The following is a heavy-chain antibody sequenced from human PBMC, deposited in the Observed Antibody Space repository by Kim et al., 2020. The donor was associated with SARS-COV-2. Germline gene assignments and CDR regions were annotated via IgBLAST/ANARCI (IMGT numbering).Heavy chain of an antibody. Sequence: GGSLRLSCAASGFTFSDYYMSWIRQAPGKGLEWVSYISSSGSTIYYADSVKGRFTISRDNAKNSLYLQMNSLRAEDTAVYYCARDSSRYSGYDFHYYYYYYGMDVWGQGTTVTVSS. CDR1: GFTFSDYY. V-gene: IGHV3-11*04. CDR2: ISSSGSTI. CDR3: ARDSSRYSGYDFHYYYYYYGMDV. D-gene: IGHD5-12*01. J-gene: IGHJ6*02.